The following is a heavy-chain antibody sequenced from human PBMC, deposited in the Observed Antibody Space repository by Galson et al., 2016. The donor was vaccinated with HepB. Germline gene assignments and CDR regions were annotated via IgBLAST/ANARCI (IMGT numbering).Heavy chain of an antibody. CDR3: AKGETVLATPKYYYSALDV. Sequence: SLRLSCAVSELTFDDYTMHWVRQAPGKGLQWVSLIDWDGGSTHYAEAVEGRFTVSRDNSKSSLFLEITSLKTEDTGFYYCAKGETVLATPKYYYSALDVWGHGTTVTVSS. CDR1: ELTFDDYT. CDR2: IDWDGGST. V-gene: IGHV3-43*01. J-gene: IGHJ6*02. D-gene: IGHD3-3*01.